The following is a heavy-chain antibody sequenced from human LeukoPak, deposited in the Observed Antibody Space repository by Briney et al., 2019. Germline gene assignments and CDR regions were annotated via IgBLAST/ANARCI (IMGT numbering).Heavy chain of an antibody. CDR2: INHSGST. CDR1: GGSFSGYY. D-gene: IGHD3-3*01. CDR3: ARGGYDFWSGYYRLLDY. J-gene: IGHJ4*02. V-gene: IGHV4-34*01. Sequence: SETLSLTCAVYGGSFSGYYWSWIRQPPGKGLEWIGEINHSGSTNYNPSLKSRVTISVDTSKNQFSLKLSSVTAADTAVYYCARGGYDFWSGYYRLLDYWGQGTLVTVS.